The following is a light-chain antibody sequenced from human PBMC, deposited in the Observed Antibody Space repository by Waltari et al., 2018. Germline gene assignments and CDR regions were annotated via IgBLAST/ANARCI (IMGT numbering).Light chain of an antibody. Sequence: QSALTQPASVSGSPGQSITISCTGTSSDVGRYNYVSWYQQHPGKAPKLMIYDVSYRPSGVSDRFSVSKSGNTASLTSSGLQAEDEADYYCSSHSNSGSYVVFGGGTKLTVL. CDR1: SSDVGRYNY. J-gene: IGLJ2*01. CDR2: DVS. V-gene: IGLV2-14*03. CDR3: SSHSNSGSYVV.